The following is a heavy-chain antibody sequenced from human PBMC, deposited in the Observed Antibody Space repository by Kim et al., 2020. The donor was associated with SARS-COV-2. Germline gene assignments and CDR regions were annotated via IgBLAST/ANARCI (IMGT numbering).Heavy chain of an antibody. CDR3: ARDVSSGSDYGVMDY. J-gene: IGHJ4*02. V-gene: IGHV4-30-2*01. CDR1: GVSISSGGYS. Sequence: SETLSLTCTVSGVSISSGGYSWTWIRQPPGKGLEWVGYFSHTGSTHYNPSLKSRVTISADRSRNQFSLRLTSVTAADTAVYYCARDVSSGSDYGVMDYWGQGTLVTVSS. CDR2: FSHTGST. D-gene: IGHD5-12*01.